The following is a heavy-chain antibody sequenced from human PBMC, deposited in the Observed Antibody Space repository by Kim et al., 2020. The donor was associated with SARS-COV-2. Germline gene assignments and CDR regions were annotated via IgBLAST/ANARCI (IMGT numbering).Heavy chain of an antibody. V-gene: IGHV3-43*01. Sequence: TDYADAVKGRFTISRDNSKNALYLQMNSLRTEDTALYYCAKDTVRPEDDYWGQGTLVTVSS. J-gene: IGHJ4*02. CDR3: AKDTVRPEDDY. D-gene: IGHD3-10*02. CDR2: T.